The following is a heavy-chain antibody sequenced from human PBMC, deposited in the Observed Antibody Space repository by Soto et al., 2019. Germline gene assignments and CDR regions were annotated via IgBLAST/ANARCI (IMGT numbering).Heavy chain of an antibody. CDR2: ISPYNGNT. V-gene: IGHV1-18*01. CDR1: GYTFTSYG. Sequence: VASVKVACKASGYTFTSYGISWVRQAPGQGLEWMGWISPYNGNTNYAQKLQGRVTMTTDTSTSTAYMELRSLRSDDTAVYYCARDHSGNPFYWGQGTLVTVSS. CDR3: ARDHSGNPFY. D-gene: IGHD1-26*01. J-gene: IGHJ4*02.